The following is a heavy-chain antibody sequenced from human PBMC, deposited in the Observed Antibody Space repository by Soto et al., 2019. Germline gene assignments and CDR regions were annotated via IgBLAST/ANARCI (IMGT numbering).Heavy chain of an antibody. J-gene: IGHJ4*02. Sequence: EVQVVECGGGLIQPGGSLRLSCAASEFPVTTNYLTWVRQAPGKGLEWVSLLYSTNVAHYADSVRGRFTISRDISKNMFYLEMNSLRAEDTAVYYCGRNPFGVSSDGVVVWGQGTLVTVSS. CDR2: LYSTNVA. D-gene: IGHD3-3*01. CDR3: GRNPFGVSSDGVVV. CDR1: EFPVTTNY. V-gene: IGHV3-53*01.